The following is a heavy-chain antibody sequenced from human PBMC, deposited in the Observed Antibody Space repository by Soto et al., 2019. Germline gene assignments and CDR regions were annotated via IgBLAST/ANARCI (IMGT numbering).Heavy chain of an antibody. J-gene: IGHJ6*03. Sequence: GESLKISCKGSGYSFTSYWIGWVRQMPGKGLEWMGIIYPGDSDTRYSPSFQGQVTISADKSISTAYLQWSSLKASDTAMYYCARHVGSADFWSGYYPIWGVGYYYMDVWGKGTTVTVSS. D-gene: IGHD3-3*01. V-gene: IGHV5-51*01. CDR3: ARHVGSADFWSGYYPIWGVGYYYMDV. CDR1: GYSFTSYW. CDR2: IYPGDSDT.